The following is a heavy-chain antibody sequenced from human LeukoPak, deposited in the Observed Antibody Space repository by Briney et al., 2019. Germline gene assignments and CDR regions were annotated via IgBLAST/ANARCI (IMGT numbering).Heavy chain of an antibody. CDR2: IIPIFGTA. V-gene: IGHV1-69*05. CDR1: GGTFSSYA. Sequence: ASVKVSCKASGGTFSSYAISWVRQAPGQGLEWMGRIIPIFGTANYAQKFQGRVTTTTDESTSTAYMELSSLRSEDTAVYYCARAITMVRGVTELWGQGTLVTVSS. D-gene: IGHD3-10*01. CDR3: ARAITMVRGVTEL. J-gene: IGHJ4*02.